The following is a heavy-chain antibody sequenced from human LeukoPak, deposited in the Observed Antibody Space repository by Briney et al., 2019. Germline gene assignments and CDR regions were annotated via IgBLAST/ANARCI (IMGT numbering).Heavy chain of an antibody. Sequence: PGGSLRLSCAASGFTFSDYYMSWIRQAPGKGLEWVSYISSSGSTIYYADSVRGRFTISRDNAKNSLYLQMNSLRAEDTAVYYCAKVAPRLGELRLSGAFDIWGQGTMVTVSS. CDR1: GFTFSDYY. J-gene: IGHJ3*02. D-gene: IGHD3-16*01. CDR2: ISSSGSTI. V-gene: IGHV3-11*01. CDR3: AKVAPRLGELRLSGAFDI.